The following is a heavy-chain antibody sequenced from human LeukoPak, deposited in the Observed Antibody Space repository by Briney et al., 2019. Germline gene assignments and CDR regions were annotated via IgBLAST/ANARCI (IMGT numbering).Heavy chain of an antibody. CDR2: IKQDGSEK. V-gene: IGHV3-7*03. J-gene: IGHJ4*02. CDR1: GFTFSSYW. Sequence: GGSLRLSCAASGFTFSSYWMSWVRQAPGKGLEWVANIKQDGSEKYYVDSVKGRFTISRDNSKNTLYLQMNSLRAEDTAVYYRAKKGGIFVGGTYFDYWGQGTLVTVSS. CDR3: AKKGGIFVGGTYFDY. D-gene: IGHD1-26*01.